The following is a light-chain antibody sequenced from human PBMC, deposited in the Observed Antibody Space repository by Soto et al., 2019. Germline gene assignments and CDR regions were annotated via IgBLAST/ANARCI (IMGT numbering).Light chain of an antibody. J-gene: IGKJ1*01. CDR2: AAS. V-gene: IGKV1-27*01. CDR3: QNYNSAPWT. CDR1: QGISNF. Sequence: DIQMTQSPSSLSASVGDRVTITCRASQGISNFLAWHQQKPGKVPNLLIYAASTLQSGVPSRFSGSGSGTDFTLTITSLQPEDVATYYCQNYNSAPWTFGQGTKVEIK.